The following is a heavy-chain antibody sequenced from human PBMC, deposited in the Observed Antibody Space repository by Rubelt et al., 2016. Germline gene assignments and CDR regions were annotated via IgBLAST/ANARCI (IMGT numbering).Heavy chain of an antibody. V-gene: IGHV1-18*01. D-gene: IGHD3-22*01. CDR2: ISIYKGDT. CDR3: VRGVYYDITGYYRFDL. CDR1: NYTFNRYG. Sequence: QVQLVQSGAEVKKPGASVKVSCKASNYTFNRYGINWVRQAPGQGLEWMGWISIYKGDTSYAKRIHGRVTMTIETSTTTAYMELRSLNFDDTAIYYCVRGVYYDITGYYRFDLWGQGTLVSVSS. J-gene: IGHJ5*02.